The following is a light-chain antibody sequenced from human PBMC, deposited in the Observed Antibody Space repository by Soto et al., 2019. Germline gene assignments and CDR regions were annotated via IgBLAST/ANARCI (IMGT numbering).Light chain of an antibody. CDR2: GNS. Sequence: QSVLTQPPSVSGAPGQRVTISCTGSSSNIGAGYDVHWYQQLPRTAPKLLIYGNSNRPSGVPDRFSGSKSGTSASLAITGRQAEDEADYYCQSYDSSLSGSVFGGGTKLTVL. CDR3: QSYDSSLSGSV. V-gene: IGLV1-40*01. J-gene: IGLJ2*01. CDR1: SSNIGAGYD.